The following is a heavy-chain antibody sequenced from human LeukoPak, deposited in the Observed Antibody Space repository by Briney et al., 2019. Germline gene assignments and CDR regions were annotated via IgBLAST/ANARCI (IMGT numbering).Heavy chain of an antibody. Sequence: GGSLRLSCAASGFSVSSKYMSWVRQAPGKGLEWVSVIYSSGSTYYADSVKGRLTIPRHNSKNTLFLQMDSLRDEDTAVYYCARGGLDGCGGDCDGFDYWGQGTLVTVSS. J-gene: IGHJ4*02. CDR3: ARGGLDGCGGDCDGFDY. CDR1: GFSVSSKY. CDR2: IYSSGST. D-gene: IGHD2-21*02. V-gene: IGHV3-53*04.